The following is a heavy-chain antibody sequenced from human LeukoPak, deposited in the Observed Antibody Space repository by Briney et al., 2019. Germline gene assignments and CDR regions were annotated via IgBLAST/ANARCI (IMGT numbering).Heavy chain of an antibody. CDR1: GGSISSGSYY. CDR2: IYTSGST. J-gene: IGHJ5*02. V-gene: IGHV4-61*02. Sequence: SQTLSLTCTVSGGSISSGSYYWSWIRQPAGKGLEWIGRIYTSGSTNYNPSLKSRVTISVDTSKNQFSLKLSSATAADTAVYYCARDRIFGGFDPWGQGTLVTVSS. D-gene: IGHD3-3*01. CDR3: ARDRIFGGFDP.